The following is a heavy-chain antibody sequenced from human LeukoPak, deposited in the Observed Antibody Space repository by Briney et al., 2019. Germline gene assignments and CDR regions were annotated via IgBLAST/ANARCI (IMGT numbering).Heavy chain of an antibody. CDR3: ARGNTAMGPPYHYYCMDV. D-gene: IGHD5-18*01. J-gene: IGHJ6*03. V-gene: IGHV4-59*07. Sequence: SDTLSLTRTVSGVSISIYYWSCIPHPPGKRRVWIGYIYYSGSTNYNPSLKSRVTISVDPSKNQFSLKLSSVTAADTAVYYCARGNTAMGPPYHYYCMDVWGKGTTVTVSS. CDR1: GVSISIYY. CDR2: IYYSGST.